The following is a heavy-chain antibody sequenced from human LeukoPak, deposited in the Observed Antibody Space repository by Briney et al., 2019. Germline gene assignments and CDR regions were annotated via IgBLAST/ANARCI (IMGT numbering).Heavy chain of an antibody. CDR1: GFTFDDYG. V-gene: IGHV3-30*02. CDR2: IRYDGSNK. D-gene: IGHD4-11*01. CDR3: AQHDYPWGACNY. J-gene: IGHJ4*02. Sequence: GRSLRLSCAASGFTFDDYGMHWVRQAPGKGLEWVAFIRYDGSNKYYADSVKGRFTISRDNSKNTLYLQMNSLRAEDTAVYYCAQHDYPWGACNYWGQGTLVTVSS.